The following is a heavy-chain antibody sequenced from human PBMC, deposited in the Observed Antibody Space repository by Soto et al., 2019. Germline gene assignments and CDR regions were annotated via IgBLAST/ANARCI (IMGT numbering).Heavy chain of an antibody. D-gene: IGHD2-21*02. V-gene: IGHV4-4*07. Sequence: NPSETLSLTCTISGGSLNSSYWSWIRQSPGKGLEWIGRIYARGVTNYNPSLKSRVTMSGDPSRNQFSLRLTSVTVADTAVYYCARVNTRDRRANWHYDFWGRGTLVTVSS. CDR2: IYARGVT. CDR3: ARVNTRDRRANWHYDF. J-gene: IGHJ2*01. CDR1: GGSLNSSY.